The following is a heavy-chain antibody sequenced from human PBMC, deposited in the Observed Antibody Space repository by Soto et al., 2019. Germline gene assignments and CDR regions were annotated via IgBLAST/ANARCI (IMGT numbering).Heavy chain of an antibody. Sequence: QVQLVESGGGVVQPGRSLRLSCAASGFTFSSYGMHWVRQAPGKGLEWVAVISYDGSNKYYADSVKGRFTISRDNSKNTLYLQMNSLRAEDTAVYYWAKDSPHIAAAGAYYGMDVWGQGTTVTVSS. CDR3: AKDSPHIAAAGAYYGMDV. V-gene: IGHV3-30*18. CDR2: ISYDGSNK. J-gene: IGHJ6*02. D-gene: IGHD6-13*01. CDR1: GFTFSSYG.